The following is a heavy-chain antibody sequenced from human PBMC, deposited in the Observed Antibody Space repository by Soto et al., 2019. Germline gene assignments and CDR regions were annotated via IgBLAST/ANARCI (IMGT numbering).Heavy chain of an antibody. Sequence: GGSLRLSCAASGFTFSSYGMHWVRQAPGKGLEWVAVISYDGSNKYYADSVKGRFTISRDNSKNTLYLQMNSLRPEDTAVYYCAKGSLAGGTTRYYYYMDVWGKGTTVTVSS. V-gene: IGHV3-30*18. CDR2: ISYDGSNK. J-gene: IGHJ6*03. CDR3: AKGSLAGGTTRYYYYMDV. D-gene: IGHD1-7*01. CDR1: GFTFSSYG.